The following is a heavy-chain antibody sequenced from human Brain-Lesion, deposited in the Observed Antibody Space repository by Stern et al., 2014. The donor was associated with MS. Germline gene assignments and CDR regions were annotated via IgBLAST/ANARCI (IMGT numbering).Heavy chain of an antibody. CDR2: ISSNQTYI. CDR3: SPGGPYPNRWYPFFDN. D-gene: IGHD2-15*01. J-gene: IGHJ4*02. Sequence: EVQLVESGGGLVKPGGSLRLSCAASGFTFSDSSMFWVRQAPGKGLEWVSCISSNQTYINYADSVKGRFTISREKARNSLYLQMHSLKGEGTAVYYLSPGGPYPNRWYPFFDNLGQGTRVTVSS. V-gene: IGHV3-21*01. CDR1: GFTFSDSS.